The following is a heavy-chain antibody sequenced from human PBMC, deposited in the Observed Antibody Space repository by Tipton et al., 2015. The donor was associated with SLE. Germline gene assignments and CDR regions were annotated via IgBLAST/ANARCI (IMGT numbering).Heavy chain of an antibody. Sequence: TLSLTCAVYGGSFSGYYWSWIRQPPGKGLEWIGEINHSGSTNYNPSLKSRATISVDTSKNQFSLKLSSVTAADTAVYYCARVGGSGYLNWFDPWGQGTLVTVSS. J-gene: IGHJ5*02. CDR1: GGSFSGYY. D-gene: IGHD3-22*01. V-gene: IGHV4-34*01. CDR3: ARVGGSGYLNWFDP. CDR2: INHSGST.